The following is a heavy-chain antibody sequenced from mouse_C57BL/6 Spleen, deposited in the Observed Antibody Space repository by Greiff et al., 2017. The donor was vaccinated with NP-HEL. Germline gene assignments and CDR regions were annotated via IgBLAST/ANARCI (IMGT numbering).Heavy chain of an antibody. J-gene: IGHJ1*03. V-gene: IGHV3-6*01. CDR2: ISYDGSN. Sequence: VQLQQSGPGLVKPSQSLSLTCSVTGYSITSGYYWNWIRQFPGNKLEWMGYISYDGSNNYNPSLKNRISITRDTSKNQFFLKLNSVTTEDTATYYCARVDGSREKYFDVWGTGTTVTVSS. CDR3: ARVDGSREKYFDV. CDR1: GYSITSGYY. D-gene: IGHD1-1*01.